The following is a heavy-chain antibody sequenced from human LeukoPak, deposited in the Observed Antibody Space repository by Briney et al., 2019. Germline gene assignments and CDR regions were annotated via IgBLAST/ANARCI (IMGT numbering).Heavy chain of an antibody. CDR1: GGSISSSSYY. Sequence: SETLSLTCTVSGGSISSSSYYWGWIRQPPGKGLEWIGGIHYSGNTYYNPSLKSRVTISVDTSKNQFSLKLSSVTAADTAVYYCARIITENLRRFDYWGQGTLVTVSS. CDR2: IHYSGNT. J-gene: IGHJ4*02. D-gene: IGHD1-20*01. V-gene: IGHV4-39*01. CDR3: ARIITENLRRFDY.